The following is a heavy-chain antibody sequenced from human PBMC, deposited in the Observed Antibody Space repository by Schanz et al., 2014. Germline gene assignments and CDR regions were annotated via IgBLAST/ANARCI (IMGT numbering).Heavy chain of an antibody. CDR3: AKDDPGGSGSYSADGGMDV. D-gene: IGHD3-10*01. CDR1: GFNFSDYA. CDR2: ISGGGGTT. V-gene: IGHV3-23*01. J-gene: IGHJ6*02. Sequence: EVHLLESGGGLVPPGGSLRLSCAASGFNFSDYAMCWVRQAPGKGLEWVSAISGGGGTTYYTDSVKGRFTISRDNSKSTLYLQMNSLRAEDTAVYYCAKDDPGGSGSYSADGGMDVWGQGTTVTVSS.